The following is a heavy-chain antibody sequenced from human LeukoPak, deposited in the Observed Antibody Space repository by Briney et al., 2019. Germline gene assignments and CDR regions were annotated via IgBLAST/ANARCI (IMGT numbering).Heavy chain of an antibody. CDR2: IYYSGSS. J-gene: IGHJ4*02. V-gene: IGHV4-59*01. CDR3: ARGPTWYYFDY. CDR1: GGSISSYY. D-gene: IGHD2-8*02. Sequence: PSETLSLTCTVSGGSISSYYWSWIRQPPGKGLEWIGYIYYSGSSNYNPSLKSRVTISVDTSKNQFSLKLSSVTAADTAVYYCARGPTWYYFDYWGQGTLVTVSS.